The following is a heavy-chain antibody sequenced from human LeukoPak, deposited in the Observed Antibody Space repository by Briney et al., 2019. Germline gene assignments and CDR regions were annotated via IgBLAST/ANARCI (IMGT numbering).Heavy chain of an antibody. CDR1: GFTFSSYG. V-gene: IGHV3-30*02. D-gene: IGHD5-18*01. CDR2: IRYDGSNK. J-gene: IGHJ4*02. CDR3: ARDRGGYSYGPDLFDY. Sequence: GGSLRLSCAASGFTFSSYGMHWVRQAPGKGLEWVAFIRYDGSNKYYADSVKGRFTISRDNSKNTLYLQMNSLRAEDTAVYYCARDRGGYSYGPDLFDYWGQGTLVTVSS.